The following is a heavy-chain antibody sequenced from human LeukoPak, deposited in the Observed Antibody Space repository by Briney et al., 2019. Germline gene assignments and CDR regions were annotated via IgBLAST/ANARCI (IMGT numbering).Heavy chain of an antibody. CDR2: ISSSGSTI. V-gene: IGHV3-48*03. CDR1: GFTFSSYE. Sequence: GGSLRLSCAASGFTFSSYEMNWVRQAPGKGLEWVSYISSSGSTIYYADSVKGRFTISRDNAKNSLYLQMNSLRAEDTAVHYCASLEISAGYNWFDPWGQGTLVTVSS. D-gene: IGHD6-19*01. CDR3: ASLEISAGYNWFDP. J-gene: IGHJ5*02.